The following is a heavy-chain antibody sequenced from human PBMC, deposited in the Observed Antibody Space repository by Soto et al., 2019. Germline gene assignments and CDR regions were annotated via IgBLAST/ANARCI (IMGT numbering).Heavy chain of an antibody. CDR2: ISSSSSTI. J-gene: IGHJ4*02. V-gene: IGHV3-48*02. CDR1: GFTFSSYS. D-gene: IGHD6-13*01. CDR3: ASRGVAAAGTPLDY. Sequence: EVQLVESGGGLVQPGGSLRLSCAASGFTFSSYSMNWVRQAPGKGLERVSYISSSSSTIYYADSVKGRFTISRDNAKNSLYLQMNSLRDEDTAVYYCASRGVAAAGTPLDYWGQGTLVTVSS.